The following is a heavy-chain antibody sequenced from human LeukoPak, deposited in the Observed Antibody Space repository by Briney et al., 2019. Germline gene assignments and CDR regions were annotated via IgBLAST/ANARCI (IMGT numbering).Heavy chain of an antibody. CDR1: GGTFSSYA. D-gene: IGHD6-19*01. V-gene: IGHV1-69*06. CDR2: IIPIFGTA. CDR3: AITGYSSGWQGAFDY. J-gene: IGHJ4*02. Sequence: PVKVSCKASGGTFSSYAISWVRQAPGQGLEWMGGIIPIFGTANYAQKFQGRVTITADKSTSTAYMELSSLRSEDTAVYYCAITGYSSGWQGAFDYWGQGTLVTVSS.